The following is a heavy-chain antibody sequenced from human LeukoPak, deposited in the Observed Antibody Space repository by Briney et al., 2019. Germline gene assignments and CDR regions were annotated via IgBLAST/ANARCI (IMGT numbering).Heavy chain of an antibody. D-gene: IGHD5-18*01. CDR2: IWYDGSNK. CDR3: ARDRRPGYSSYYYGMDV. J-gene: IGHJ6*02. CDR1: GFTFSTYC. Sequence: GESLRLSCVASGFTFSTYCMHWVRQPQGKGLEWVAPIWYDGSNKYYADSMKGRFTISRDNSKKTLYLQMSSLRAEDTAVYYCARDRRPGYSSYYYGMDVWGQGTTVTVSS. V-gene: IGHV3-33*01.